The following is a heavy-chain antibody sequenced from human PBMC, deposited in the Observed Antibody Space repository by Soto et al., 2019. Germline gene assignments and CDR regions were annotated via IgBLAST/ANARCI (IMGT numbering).Heavy chain of an antibody. V-gene: IGHV4-61*01. CDR1: GSYFDNETHF. CDR2: VYRSGIT. CDR3: AREHMSGTYYFDY. J-gene: IGHJ4*02. Sequence: SETLPRTCSVSGSYFDNETHFWLWIRQAPGKGLEWIGYVYRSGITNSNPALKSRVLVSADKPRNQFSLTLDSVTAADTAVYYCAREHMSGTYYFDYWGPGIQVTVSS. D-gene: IGHD1-26*01.